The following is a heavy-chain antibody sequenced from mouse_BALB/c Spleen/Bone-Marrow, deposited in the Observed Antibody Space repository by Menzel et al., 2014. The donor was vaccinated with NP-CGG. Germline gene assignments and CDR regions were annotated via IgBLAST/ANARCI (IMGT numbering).Heavy chain of an antibody. J-gene: IGHJ4*01. CDR1: GYTFTSYV. Sequence: VQLQQSGPELVKPGASVKMSCKASGYTFTSYVMHWVKQKPGQGPEWIGYINPYNDGTKYNEKFKGKATLTSDKSSSTAYMELSSLTSEDSAVYYCARGGYGNVYYAMDYWGQGTSVTVSS. D-gene: IGHD2-10*02. V-gene: IGHV1-14*01. CDR3: ARGGYGNVYYAMDY. CDR2: INPYNDGT.